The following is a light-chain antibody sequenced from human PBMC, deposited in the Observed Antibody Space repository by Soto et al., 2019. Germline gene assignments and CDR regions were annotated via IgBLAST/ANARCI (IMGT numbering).Light chain of an antibody. CDR2: DVS. CDR1: SSDVGGHNY. CDR3: TSYTDTGTLV. Sequence: QSVLTQPASVSGSPGQSITISCTGTSSDVGGHNYVSWYQQHPGKAPKFMIYDVSNRPSGVSNRFSGSKSGNTASLTISGLQAEDEADYYCTSYTDTGTLVFGGGTKLTVL. V-gene: IGLV2-14*01. J-gene: IGLJ2*01.